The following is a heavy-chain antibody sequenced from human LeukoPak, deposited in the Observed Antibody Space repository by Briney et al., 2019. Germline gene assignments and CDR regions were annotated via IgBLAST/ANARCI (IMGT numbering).Heavy chain of an antibody. CDR1: GGSISSYY. CDR2: LDYSGST. Sequence: PSETLSLTCTVSGGSISSYYGTWIRQPPGKGLEWIGYLDYSGSTNYNPSLKSRVTISVDTSKNQFSLKVSSVTAADTAVYYCASLSKKYCSGGSCYYFDYWGQGTLVTVSS. CDR3: ASLSKKYCSGGSCYYFDY. D-gene: IGHD2-15*01. V-gene: IGHV4-59*01. J-gene: IGHJ4*02.